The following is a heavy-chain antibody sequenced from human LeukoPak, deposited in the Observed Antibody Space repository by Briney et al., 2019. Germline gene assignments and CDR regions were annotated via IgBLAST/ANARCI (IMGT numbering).Heavy chain of an antibody. D-gene: IGHD3-3*01. J-gene: IGHJ4*02. CDR2: IVVGSGNT. Sequence: SVKVSCKASGFTFTNSAVQWVRQARGQRLEWIGWIVVGSGNTNYAQKLQERVTITRDMSTNTAYLELSSLRSEDTAVYYCARVVRSFDAWSGYYADYWGQGTQVTVSS. CDR1: GFTFTNSA. V-gene: IGHV1-58*01. CDR3: ARVVRSFDAWSGYYADY.